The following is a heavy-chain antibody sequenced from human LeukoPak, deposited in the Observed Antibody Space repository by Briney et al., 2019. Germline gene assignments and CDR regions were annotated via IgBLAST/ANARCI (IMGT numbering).Heavy chain of an antibody. V-gene: IGHV4-38-2*02. Sequence: PSETLSLTCTDSGYSISSGYYWGWIRQPPGKGLEWIGSIYHSGSTNYNPSLKSRVTISVDKSKNQFSLKLSSVTAADTAVYYCARTGDWSYFDYWGQGTLVTVSS. CDR2: IYHSGST. J-gene: IGHJ4*02. D-gene: IGHD2-21*02. CDR1: GYSISSGYY. CDR3: ARTGDWSYFDY.